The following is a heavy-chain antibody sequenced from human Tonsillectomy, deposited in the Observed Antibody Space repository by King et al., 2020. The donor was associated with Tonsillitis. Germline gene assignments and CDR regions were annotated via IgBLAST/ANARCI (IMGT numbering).Heavy chain of an antibody. Sequence: SVVGVVPPGGSLSLSCAASGFLFRRSGLPWVRPAPAPGLAWVAFIRSDGSNDFFAAAVRGRFTISRDNSKPPLFLQMNSLRAEDTAVYYCAKDSRGGYSDYWGQGTLVTVSS. CDR3: AKDSRGGYSDY. J-gene: IGHJ4*02. CDR1: GFLFRRSG. D-gene: IGHD3-10*01. CDR2: IRSDGSND. V-gene: IGHV3-30*02.